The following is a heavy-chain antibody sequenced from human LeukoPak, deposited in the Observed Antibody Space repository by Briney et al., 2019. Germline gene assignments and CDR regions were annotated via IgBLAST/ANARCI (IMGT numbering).Heavy chain of an antibody. CDR3: ARGYSGVIAAHSGGDYFDY. Sequence: GASVKVSCKASGGTFSSYAISWVRQAPGQGLEWMGGIIPIFGTANYAQKFQGRVTITTDESTSTAYMELSSLRSEDTAVCYCARGYSGVIAAHSGGDYFDYWGQGTLVTVSS. V-gene: IGHV1-69*05. D-gene: IGHD6-6*01. CDR1: GGTFSSYA. J-gene: IGHJ4*02. CDR2: IIPIFGTA.